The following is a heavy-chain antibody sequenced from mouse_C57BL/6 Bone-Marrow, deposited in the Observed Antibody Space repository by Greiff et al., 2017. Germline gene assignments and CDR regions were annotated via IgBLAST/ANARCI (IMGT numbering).Heavy chain of an antibody. CDR3: ARHTYSNFIAY. V-gene: IGHV5-12*01. CDR2: ISNGGGST. J-gene: IGHJ3*01. CDR1: GFTFSDYY. Sequence: EVMLVESGGGLVQPGGSLKLSCAASGFTFSDYYMYWVRQTPEKRLEWVAYISNGGGSTYYPDTVKGRFTISRDNAKNTLYLQMSRLKSEDTAMYYCARHTYSNFIAYWGQGTLVTVSA. D-gene: IGHD2-5*01.